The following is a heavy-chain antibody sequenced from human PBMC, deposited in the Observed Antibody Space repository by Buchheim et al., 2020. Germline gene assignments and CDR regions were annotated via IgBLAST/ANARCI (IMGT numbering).Heavy chain of an antibody. CDR1: GFTVSSNY. J-gene: IGHJ4*02. V-gene: IGHV3-53*02. CDR2: SASGGTT. D-gene: IGHD1-26*01. CDR3: AKDIERAIVGATLDH. Sequence: EVQLVETGGGLIQPGGSLRLSCAASGFTVSSNYMSWVRQAPGKGLEWVSSISASGGTTYYTDSVKGRFTISRDNLKNTLYLQMNSLRDEDSAVYYCAKDIERAIVGATLDHWGQGT.